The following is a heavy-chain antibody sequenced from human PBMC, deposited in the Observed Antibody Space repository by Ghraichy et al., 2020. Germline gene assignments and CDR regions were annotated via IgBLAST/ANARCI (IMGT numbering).Heavy chain of an antibody. V-gene: IGHV3-15*01. J-gene: IGHJ4*02. CDR2: IKSKTDGGTT. D-gene: IGHD5-12*01. CDR1: GFTFSNAW. CDR3: TTGPIVATHREAWRFDD. Sequence: GGSLRLSCAASGFTFSNAWMSWVRQAPGKGLEWVGRIKSKTDGGTTDYAAPVKGRFTISRDDSKNTLYLQMNSLKTEDTAVYYCTTGPIVATHREAWRFDDWGQGTLVTVSS.